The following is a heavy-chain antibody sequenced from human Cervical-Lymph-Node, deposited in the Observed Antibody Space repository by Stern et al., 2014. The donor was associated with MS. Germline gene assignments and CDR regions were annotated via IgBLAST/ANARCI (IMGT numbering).Heavy chain of an antibody. V-gene: IGHV2-26*01. J-gene: IGHJ4*02. CDR3: ARILYDGAYRGDY. CDR1: GFSLSNGRMG. CDR2: IFSNAER. Sequence: QITLKESGPVLVKPTETLMLTCTVSGFSLSNGRMGVSWIRQPPGKALEWLAHIFSNAERSYSTSLKSRLTISKDTSRSQVVLTMTNMDPVDTATYFCARILYDGAYRGDYWGQGILVTVSS. D-gene: IGHD3-10*01.